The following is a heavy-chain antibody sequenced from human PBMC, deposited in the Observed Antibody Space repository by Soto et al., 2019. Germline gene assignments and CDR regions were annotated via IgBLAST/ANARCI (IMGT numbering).Heavy chain of an antibody. Sequence: GSLRLSCAASGFTFSSYAMSWVRQSPVKGREWVSAISGSGGSTYYADSVKGRFTISRDNSKNTLYLQMNSLRAEDTAVYYCAKMIGRGIAAAGPLDYWGQGTLVTVSS. D-gene: IGHD6-13*01. CDR3: AKMIGRGIAAAGPLDY. CDR1: GFTFSSYA. CDR2: ISGSGGST. V-gene: IGHV3-23*01. J-gene: IGHJ4*02.